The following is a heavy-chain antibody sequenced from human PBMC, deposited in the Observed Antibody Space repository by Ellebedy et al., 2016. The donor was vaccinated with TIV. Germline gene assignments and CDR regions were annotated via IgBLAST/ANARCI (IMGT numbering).Heavy chain of an antibody. CDR2: INPSDGDT. Sequence: ASVKVSCXASGYTFTSYYLHWVQQAPGQRLEWMGIINPSDGDTRYAQKFQGRVTMTRDTSTSRVYMELSSLRSDDAAVYYCARTPRIAARYPYEYWGQGTLVTVSS. D-gene: IGHD6-6*01. J-gene: IGHJ4*02. V-gene: IGHV1-46*01. CDR1: GYTFTSYY. CDR3: ARTPRIAARYPYEY.